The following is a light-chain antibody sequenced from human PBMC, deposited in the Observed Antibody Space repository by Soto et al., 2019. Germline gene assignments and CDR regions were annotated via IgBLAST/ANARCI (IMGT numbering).Light chain of an antibody. J-gene: IGLJ2*01. V-gene: IGLV2-11*01. CDR1: NNDVGFYNY. CDR2: DVN. Sequence: QSALTQPRSVSGSPGQSVTISCTGTNNDVGFYNYVSWYQQQLGKAPKLLIYDVNKRPSGVPPRFSGSKSANTTSLTISGLTAADEADYYCNSYAGGLVLFGGGTKLTVL. CDR3: NSYAGGLVL.